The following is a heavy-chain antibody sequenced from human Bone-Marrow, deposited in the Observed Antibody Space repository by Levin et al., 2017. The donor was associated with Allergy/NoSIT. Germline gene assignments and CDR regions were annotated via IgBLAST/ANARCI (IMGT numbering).Heavy chain of an antibody. D-gene: IGHD3-3*01. CDR2: ISHDGSSA. CDR1: GFSFSGYA. V-gene: IGHV3-30*04. CDR3: ARENFDSWSGFFDY. J-gene: IGHJ4*02. Sequence: LSLTCVASGFSFSGYAMHWVRQAPGKGLEWLAVISHDGSSAFYADSVKGRVTISRDNSKSTLYLQMNSLRTEGSGVYYCARENFDSWSGFFDYWGQGTLVIVSS.